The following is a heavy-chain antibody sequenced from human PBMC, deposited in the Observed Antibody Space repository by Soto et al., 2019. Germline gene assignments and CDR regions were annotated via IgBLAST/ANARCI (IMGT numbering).Heavy chain of an antibody. Sequence: QVQLVQSGAEVKKPGSSVKVSCKASGGTFSSYAISWVRQAPGQGLEWMGGSIPIFGTANYAQKFQGRVTITAEESTSTAYMELSSMRSEDTAVDYCARDLWFGDSFRYHFDYWAQGTLVTVSS. CDR3: ARDLWFGDSFRYHFDY. CDR2: SIPIFGTA. V-gene: IGHV1-69*12. J-gene: IGHJ4*02. CDR1: GGTFSSYA. D-gene: IGHD3-10*01.